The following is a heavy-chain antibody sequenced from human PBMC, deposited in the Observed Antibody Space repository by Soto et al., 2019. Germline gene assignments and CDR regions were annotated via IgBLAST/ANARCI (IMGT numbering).Heavy chain of an antibody. Sequence: SETLSLTCTVSGGSISSSSYFWGWIRQPPGKGLEWIGYIYYSGRTYYNPSLRSRVTISVDASKKQFSLKLTTVTAADTAVYYCARDGSHYYDSSGYYDYWGQGTLVTVSS. CDR2: IYYSGRT. J-gene: IGHJ4*02. V-gene: IGHV4-30-4*08. CDR3: ARDGSHYYDSSGYYDY. CDR1: GGSISSSSYF. D-gene: IGHD3-22*01.